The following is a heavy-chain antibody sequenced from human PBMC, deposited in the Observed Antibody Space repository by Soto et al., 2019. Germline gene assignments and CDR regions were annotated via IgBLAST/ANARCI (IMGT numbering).Heavy chain of an antibody. Sequence: ASVKVSCKASGYTFTGYYKHWVRQAPGQGLEWMGWINPNSGGTNYAQKFQGWVTMTRDTSISTAYMELSRLRSDDTAVYYCARDKASSHLNIAVAGYYPPYGMDVWGQGTTVTVSS. D-gene: IGHD6-19*01. CDR3: ARDKASSHLNIAVAGYYPPYGMDV. CDR1: GYTFTGYY. V-gene: IGHV1-2*04. J-gene: IGHJ6*02. CDR2: INPNSGGT.